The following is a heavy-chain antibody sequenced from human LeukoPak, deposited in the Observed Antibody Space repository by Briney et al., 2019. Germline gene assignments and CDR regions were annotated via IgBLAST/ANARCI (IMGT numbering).Heavy chain of an antibody. V-gene: IGHV3-13*01. CDR1: GFTFSSFD. Sequence: GGSLRLSCAASGFTFSSFDMHWVRQPTGQGLEWVSTIGTASDTYYPGSVEGRFTLSRDNAKNSLYLQMNSLTAGGTAVYYCARGPPRGKYYYMDVWGKGTTVTVSS. CDR2: IGTASDT. CDR3: ARGPPRGKYYYMDV. J-gene: IGHJ6*03. D-gene: IGHD1-1*01.